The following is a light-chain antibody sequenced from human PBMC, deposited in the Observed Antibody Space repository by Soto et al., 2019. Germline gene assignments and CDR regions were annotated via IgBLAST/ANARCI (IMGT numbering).Light chain of an antibody. CDR1: SSDVGGYNY. CDR3: SSYAGSKNF. CDR2: EVS. V-gene: IGLV2-8*01. J-gene: IGLJ2*01. Sequence: QTVLTQPPSAYGSPGQSVTISCTGTSSDVGGYNYVSWYQQRPGKAPRLMIYEVSKRPSGVPDRFSGSKSGNTASLTVSGLQAEDEADYYCSSYAGSKNFFGGGTKLTVL.